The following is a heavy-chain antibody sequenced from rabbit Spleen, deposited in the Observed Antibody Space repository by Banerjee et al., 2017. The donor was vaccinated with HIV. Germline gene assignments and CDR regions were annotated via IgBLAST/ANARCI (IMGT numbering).Heavy chain of an antibody. J-gene: IGHJ4*01. CDR3: ARDLDGVIGWNFGW. CDR2: ASSGGSGDT. Sequence: QSLEESGGDLVKPGASLTLTCKASGFSFSNNYVMCWVRQAPGKGLEWIACASSGGSGDTYYASWAKGRFTISKTSSTTVTLQMTSLTAADTATYFCARDLDGVIGWNFGWWGPGTLVTVS. CDR1: GFSFSNNYV. D-gene: IGHD1-1*01. V-gene: IGHV1S40*01.